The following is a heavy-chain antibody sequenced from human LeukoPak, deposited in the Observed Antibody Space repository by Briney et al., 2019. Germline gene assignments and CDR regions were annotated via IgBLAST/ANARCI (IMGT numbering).Heavy chain of an antibody. CDR2: IRSDGSST. Sequence: GGSLRLSCAASGFTFSSYWMHWVRQVPGKGLVWVSRIRSDGSSTNYADSVKGRFTISRDNARNTLYLQMNSLRVEDTAVYYCARDYLDSSGYYYYFDYWGQGNLVTVSS. V-gene: IGHV3-74*01. CDR1: GFTFSSYW. J-gene: IGHJ4*02. D-gene: IGHD3-22*01. CDR3: ARDYLDSSGYYYYFDY.